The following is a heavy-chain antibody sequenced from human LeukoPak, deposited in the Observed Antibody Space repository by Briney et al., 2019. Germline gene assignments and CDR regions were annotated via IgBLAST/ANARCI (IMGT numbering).Heavy chain of an antibody. V-gene: IGHV3-11*04. Sequence: GGSLRLSCAASGFTFSDYYMSWIRQAPGKGLEWVSYISSSGSTIHYADSVKGRFTISRDNAKNSLYLQMNSLRAEDTAFYYCARAAHDYTVSPVRPLDLDYWGQGTLVTVSS. CDR3: ARAAHDYTVSPVRPLDLDY. CDR1: GFTFSDYY. J-gene: IGHJ4*02. D-gene: IGHD2-2*02. CDR2: ISSSGSTI.